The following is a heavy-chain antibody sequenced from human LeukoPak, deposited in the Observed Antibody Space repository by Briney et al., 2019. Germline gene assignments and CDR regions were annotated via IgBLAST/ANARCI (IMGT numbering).Heavy chain of an antibody. J-gene: IGHJ4*02. D-gene: IGHD5-24*01. CDR1: GLTFSDYY. Sequence: GGSLRLSCATSGLTFSDYYMSWIRQAPGKGLEWVSYISSSSSTIYYADSVKGRFTISRDNAKNSLYLQMNSLRAEDTAVHYCARGAARMVEMGTIISFEYWGQGTLVTVSS. V-gene: IGHV3-11*04. CDR2: ISSSSSTI. CDR3: ARGAARMVEMGTIISFEY.